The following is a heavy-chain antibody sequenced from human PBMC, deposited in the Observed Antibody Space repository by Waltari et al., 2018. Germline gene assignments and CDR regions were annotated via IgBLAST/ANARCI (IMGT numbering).Heavy chain of an antibody. D-gene: IGHD6-13*01. J-gene: IGHJ4*02. CDR2: IKQDGSEK. CDR1: GLGFSYYW. CDR3: TRGGRDSSWYWRD. Sequence: EVQLVASGGGLAQPGGSLRLSCAASGLGFSYYWMTWVRQASGKGPEWVANIKQDGSEKYYMDSVKGRFTISRDNAKNSLYLQMNNLRVEDTAVYYCTRGGRDSSWYWRDWGQGTLVTVSS. V-gene: IGHV3-7*01.